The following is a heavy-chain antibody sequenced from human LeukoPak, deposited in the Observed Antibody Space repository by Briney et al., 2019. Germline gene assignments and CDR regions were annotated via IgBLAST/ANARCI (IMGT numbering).Heavy chain of an antibody. CDR3: ATFGGWYSKVAY. D-gene: IGHD6-19*01. V-gene: IGHV3-11*04. Sequence: PGGSLRLSCAASGFTFSSYWMSWIRQAPGKGLEWVSYISSSGSTVYYADFVKGRFTISRDNAKNSLYLEMNSLRVEDAGLYYCATFGGWYSKVAYWGQGTLVTVSS. CDR1: GFTFSSYW. CDR2: ISSSGSTV. J-gene: IGHJ4*02.